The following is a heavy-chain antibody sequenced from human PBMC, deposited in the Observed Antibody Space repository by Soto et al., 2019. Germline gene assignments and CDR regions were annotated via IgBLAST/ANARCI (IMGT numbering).Heavy chain of an antibody. J-gene: IGHJ4*02. Sequence: GGSLRLSCTASGFTFGDYAMSWFRQAPGKGLEWVGFIRSKAYGGTTEYAASVKGRFTISRDDSKSIAHLQMNSLKTEDTAVYYCTRDGLGTKYYDILTGYYYFDYWGQGTLVTVSS. CDR2: IRSKAYGGTT. D-gene: IGHD3-9*01. V-gene: IGHV3-49*03. CDR3: TRDGLGTKYYDILTGYYYFDY. CDR1: GFTFGDYA.